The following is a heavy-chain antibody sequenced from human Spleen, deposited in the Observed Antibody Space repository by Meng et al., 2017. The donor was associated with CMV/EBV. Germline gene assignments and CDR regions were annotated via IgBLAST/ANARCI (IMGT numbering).Heavy chain of an antibody. Sequence: GGSLRLSCTASGFTFSSYWMTWVRQAPGKGLEWVANIKQAGDEKYYLDSVKGRFTISRDNAKNSLYLQMNSLRAEDTALYYCAKATYGGAYYFDYWGQGTLVTVSS. D-gene: IGHD4-17*01. CDR2: IKQAGDEK. V-gene: IGHV3-7*03. CDR1: GFTFSSYW. J-gene: IGHJ4*02. CDR3: AKATYGGAYYFDY.